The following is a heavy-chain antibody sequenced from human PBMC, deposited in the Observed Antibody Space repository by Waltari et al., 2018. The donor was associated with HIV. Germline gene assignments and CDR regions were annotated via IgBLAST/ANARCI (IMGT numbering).Heavy chain of an antibody. CDR2: MFHSGST. D-gene: IGHD3-9*01. CDR1: GGSISTYNW. J-gene: IGHJ5*02. CDR3: VRVMTGDHRSSWFDP. V-gene: IGHV4-4*02. Sequence: QVQLQESGPGLVKPSETLSLTCTVSGGSISTYNWWTWVRQAPGKGMEWIGEMFHSGSTNYNPSFKSRASISVYKSNNQFSLRLTSVTAADTAMYYCVRVMTGDHRSSWFDPWGQGTLVTVSS.